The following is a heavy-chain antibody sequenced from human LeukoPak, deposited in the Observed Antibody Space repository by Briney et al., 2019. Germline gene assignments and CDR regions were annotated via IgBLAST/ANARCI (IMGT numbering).Heavy chain of an antibody. V-gene: IGHV3-20*04. CDR3: AREFYDILTGYYAHYYYYMDV. D-gene: IGHD3-9*01. Sequence: GGSLRLSCAASGFTFDDYGMSWVRQAPGKGLEWVSGINWNGGSTGYADSVKGRFTISRDNAKNSLYLQMNSLRAEDTALYYCAREFYDILTGYYAHYYYYMDVWGKGTTVTVSS. CDR1: GFTFDDYG. CDR2: INWNGGST. J-gene: IGHJ6*03.